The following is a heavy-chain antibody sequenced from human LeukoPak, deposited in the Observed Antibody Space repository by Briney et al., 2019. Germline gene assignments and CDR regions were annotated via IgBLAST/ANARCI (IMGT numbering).Heavy chain of an antibody. Sequence: GRSLRLSCAASGFTFDDYAMHWVRQAPGKGLEWVSGISWNSGSIGYADSVKGRFTISRDNAKNSLYLQMNSLRAEDMALYYCAKGRGFSYDYGVDYWGQGTLVTVSS. D-gene: IGHD4-17*01. CDR3: AKGRGFSYDYGVDY. V-gene: IGHV3-9*03. J-gene: IGHJ4*02. CDR1: GFTFDDYA. CDR2: ISWNSGSI.